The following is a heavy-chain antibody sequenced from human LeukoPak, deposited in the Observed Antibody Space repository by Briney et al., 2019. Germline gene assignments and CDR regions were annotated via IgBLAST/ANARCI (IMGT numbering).Heavy chain of an antibody. J-gene: IGHJ5*02. CDR1: GYTFTSYD. D-gene: IGHD2-2*02. Sequence: ASVKVSCKASGYTFTSYDINWVRQATGQGLEWMGWMNPNSGNTGYAQKFQGRVTITTDESTSTAYMELSSLRSEDTAVYYCARMVSYCSSTSCYTDDIWFDPWGQGTLVTVSS. CDR2: MNPNSGNT. V-gene: IGHV1-8*01. CDR3: ARMVSYCSSTSCYTDDIWFDP.